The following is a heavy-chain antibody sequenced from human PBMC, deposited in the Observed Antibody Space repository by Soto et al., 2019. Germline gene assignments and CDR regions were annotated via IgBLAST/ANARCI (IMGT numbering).Heavy chain of an antibody. J-gene: IGHJ5*02. CDR3: AGVPDR. V-gene: IGHV4-59*01. CDR2: IYHSGST. D-gene: IGHD2-2*01. CDR1: GGSISSYY. Sequence: SETLSLTCTVSGGSISSYYWSWIRQPPGKGLEWIGYIYHSGSTNYNPSLKSRVTISVDTSKNQFSLRLTSVTAADTAVYYCAGVPDRWGQGTLVTFSS.